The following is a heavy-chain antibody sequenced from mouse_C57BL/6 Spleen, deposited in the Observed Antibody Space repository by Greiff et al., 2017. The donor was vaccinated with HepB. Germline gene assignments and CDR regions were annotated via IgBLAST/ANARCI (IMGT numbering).Heavy chain of an antibody. CDR1: GYSFTDYN. CDR3: ARWKITTVVPNYYAMDY. J-gene: IGHJ4*01. D-gene: IGHD1-1*01. CDR2: INPNYGTT. Sequence: VQLQQSGPELVKPGASVKISCKASGYSFTDYNMNWVKQSNGKSLEWIGVINPNYGTTSYNQKFKGKATLTVDQSSSTAYMQLNSLTSEDSAVYYCARWKITTVVPNYYAMDYWGQGTSVTVSS. V-gene: IGHV1-39*01.